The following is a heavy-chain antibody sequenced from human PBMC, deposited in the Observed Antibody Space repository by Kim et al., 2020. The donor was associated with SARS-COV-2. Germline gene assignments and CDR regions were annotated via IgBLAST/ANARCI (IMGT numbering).Heavy chain of an antibody. Sequence: DSVQGRFTIARDNSKNTLYLQMNSLRAEDTAVYYCVPSAAGIPSRLEFDYWGQGTLVTVSS. D-gene: IGHD6-13*01. V-gene: IGHV3-23*01. CDR3: VPSAAGIPSRLEFDY. J-gene: IGHJ4*02.